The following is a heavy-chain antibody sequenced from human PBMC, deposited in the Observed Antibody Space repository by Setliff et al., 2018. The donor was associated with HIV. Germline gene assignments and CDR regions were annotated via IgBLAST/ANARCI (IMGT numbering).Heavy chain of an antibody. CDR2: INHSGST. CDR1: AGTFSGYY. D-gene: IGHD3-22*01. Sequence: SETLSLTCAVYAGTFSGYYWIWIRQPPGKGLEWIGEINHSGSTNYNPSLRSRVTMSVDTSKNQFSLKLSSLTAADTAVYYCARVAPYAIVAATPRYFDSWGQGTLVTVSS. CDR3: ARVAPYAIVAATPRYFDS. J-gene: IGHJ4*02. V-gene: IGHV4-34*01.